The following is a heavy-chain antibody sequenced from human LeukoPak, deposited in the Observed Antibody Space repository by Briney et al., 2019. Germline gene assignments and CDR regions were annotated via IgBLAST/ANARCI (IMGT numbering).Heavy chain of an antibody. CDR3: ARVLGAVAVGPFDP. J-gene: IGHJ5*02. D-gene: IGHD6-19*01. Sequence: SVKVSCKASGGTFISYAISWVRQAPGQGLEWMGGIIPIFGTANYAQKFQARVTITADESTSTAYMEMSSLRSEDTAVYYCARVLGAVAVGPFDPWGQGTLVTVSS. CDR1: GGTFISYA. CDR2: IIPIFGTA. V-gene: IGHV1-69*13.